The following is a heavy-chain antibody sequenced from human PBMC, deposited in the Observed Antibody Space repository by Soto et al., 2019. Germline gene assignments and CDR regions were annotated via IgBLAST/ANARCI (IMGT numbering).Heavy chain of an antibody. Sequence: KTSETLSLTCTVSGGSVSSGSYYWSWIRQPPGKGLEWIGYIYYSGSTNYNPSLKSRVTISVDTSKNQFSLKLSSVTAADTAVYYCARRAYYDSSGYFDYWGQGTLVTVSS. CDR1: GGSVSSGSYY. CDR2: IYYSGST. D-gene: IGHD3-22*01. J-gene: IGHJ4*02. CDR3: ARRAYYDSSGYFDY. V-gene: IGHV4-61*01.